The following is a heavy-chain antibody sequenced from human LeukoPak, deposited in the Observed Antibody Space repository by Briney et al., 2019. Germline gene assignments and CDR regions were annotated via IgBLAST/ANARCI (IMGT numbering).Heavy chain of an antibody. J-gene: IGHJ4*02. CDR2: IYYSGST. CDR1: GGSISSSSYY. Sequence: SETLSLTCTVSGGSISSSSYYWGWIRQPPGKGLEWIGSIYYSGSTYYNPSLKSRVTISVDTSKNQFSLKLSSVTAADTAVYYCAREKGDYYDSSGEYYFDYWGQGTLVTVSS. V-gene: IGHV4-39*07. D-gene: IGHD3-22*01. CDR3: AREKGDYYDSSGEYYFDY.